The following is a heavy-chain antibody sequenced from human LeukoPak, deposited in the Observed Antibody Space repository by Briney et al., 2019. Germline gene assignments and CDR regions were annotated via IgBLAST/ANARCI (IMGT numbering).Heavy chain of an antibody. J-gene: IGHJ4*02. V-gene: IGHV3-53*04. Sequence: GGSLRLSCAASGFTVSSNYMSWVRQAPGKGLEWLLVIYSVGSTYYADSVKRRFTISRHNSKNTLSLQMNSLRPEDTAVYYCAGGSQDSSGYYFDYWGQGTLVTVSS. CDR2: IYSVGST. CDR1: GFTVSSNY. CDR3: AGGSQDSSGYYFDY. D-gene: IGHD3-22*01.